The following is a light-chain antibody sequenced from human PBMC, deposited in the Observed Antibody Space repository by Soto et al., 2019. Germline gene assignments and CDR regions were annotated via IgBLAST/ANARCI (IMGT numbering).Light chain of an antibody. J-gene: IGKJ3*01. V-gene: IGKV3-20*01. Sequence: EIVLTQSPGTLSLSPGERATLSCRASQSVSSSYLAWYQQKPGQAPRLLIYGASSRATGIPDRFSGSGSGTEFTLTISSLQSEDFAVYYCQQYNDWLGTFGPGTKVHLK. CDR1: QSVSSSY. CDR2: GAS. CDR3: QQYNDWLGT.